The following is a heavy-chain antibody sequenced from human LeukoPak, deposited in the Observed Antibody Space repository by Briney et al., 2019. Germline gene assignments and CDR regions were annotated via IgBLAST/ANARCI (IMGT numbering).Heavy chain of an antibody. D-gene: IGHD3-22*01. CDR2: IIPIFGAP. Sequence: SVKVSCKASGYTFTGYYMHWVRQAPGQGLDWVGGIIPIFGAPNYAQNFQGRVTITADESTSTAYMALSSLRTEDTAVYYCARSPLSWDSSGYYPPYYFDYWGQGTLVTVSS. J-gene: IGHJ4*02. V-gene: IGHV1-69*13. CDR3: ARSPLSWDSSGYYPPYYFDY. CDR1: GYTFTGYY.